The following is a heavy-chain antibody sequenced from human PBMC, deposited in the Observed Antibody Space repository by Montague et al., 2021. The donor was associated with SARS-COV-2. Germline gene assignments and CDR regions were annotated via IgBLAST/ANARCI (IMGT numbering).Heavy chain of an antibody. J-gene: IGHJ6*02. V-gene: IGHV4-39*07. CDR3: ARVGRQQLVRLSGMDV. CDR2: IYYSGST. Sequence: SETLSLTCTVSGGSISSSSYYWGWIRPPPGKGLEWIGSIYYSGSTYYNPYLKSRVTISVDTSKNQFSLKLSSVTAADTAVYYCARVGRQQLVRLSGMDVWGQGTTVTVSS. D-gene: IGHD6-13*01. CDR1: GGSISSSSYY.